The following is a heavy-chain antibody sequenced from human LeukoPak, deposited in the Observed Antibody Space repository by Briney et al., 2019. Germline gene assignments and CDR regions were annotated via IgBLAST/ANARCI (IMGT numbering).Heavy chain of an antibody. CDR2: IYSGGST. D-gene: IGHD5-18*01. V-gene: IGHV3-53*01. Sequence: GGSLRLSCAASGFTVSSNYMSWVRQAPGKGREWVSVIYSGGSTYYADSVKGRFTISRDNSKNTLYLQMNSLRAEDTAVYYCARARGYSYGLNYWGQGTLSPSPQ. CDR1: GFTVSSNY. CDR3: ARARGYSYGLNY. J-gene: IGHJ4*02.